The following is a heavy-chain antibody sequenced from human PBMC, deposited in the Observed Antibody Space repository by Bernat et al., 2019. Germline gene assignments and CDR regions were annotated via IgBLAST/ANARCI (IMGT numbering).Heavy chain of an antibody. CDR3: ANLLGY. V-gene: IGHV3-33*06. CDR2: IWYDGSNK. J-gene: IGHJ4*02. D-gene: IGHD3-16*01. Sequence: QVQLVESGGGVVQPGRSLRLSCAASGFTFSSYGMHWVRQAPGKGLEWVAVIWYDGSNKYYADSVKGRSTISRDNSKNTVYLQVNSLRAEDTAVYYCANLLGYWGQGTLVTVSS. CDR1: GFTFSSYG.